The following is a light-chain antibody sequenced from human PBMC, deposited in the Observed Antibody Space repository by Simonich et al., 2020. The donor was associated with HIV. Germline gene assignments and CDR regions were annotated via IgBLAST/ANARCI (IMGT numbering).Light chain of an antibody. CDR2: EVS. CDR1: SSDVGGYNY. Sequence: QSALTQLPSASGSPGQSVTISCTGTSSDVGGYNYVYWYQQPPGKAPKLMIYEVSKRPSVVPDRFSGSKSGNTASLTASGLQAEDEADYYCSSYAGSDIWVFGGGTKLTVL. CDR3: SSYAGSDIWV. V-gene: IGLV2-8*01. J-gene: IGLJ3*02.